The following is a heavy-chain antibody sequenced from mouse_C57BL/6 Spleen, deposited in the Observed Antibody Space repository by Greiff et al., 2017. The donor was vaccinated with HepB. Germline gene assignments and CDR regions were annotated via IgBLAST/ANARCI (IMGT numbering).Heavy chain of an antibody. D-gene: IGHD2-3*01. CDR1: GFTFSDYY. V-gene: IGHV5-16*01. CDR3: ARDRRVYDGYLNWYFDV. J-gene: IGHJ1*03. CDR2: INYDGSST. Sequence: EVPLVASEGGLVQPGSSMKLSCTASGFTFSDYYLAWVRQVPEKGLEWVANINYDGSSTYYLDSLKSRFIISRDNAKNILYLQMSSLKSEDTATYYCARDRRVYDGYLNWYFDVWGTGTTVTVSS.